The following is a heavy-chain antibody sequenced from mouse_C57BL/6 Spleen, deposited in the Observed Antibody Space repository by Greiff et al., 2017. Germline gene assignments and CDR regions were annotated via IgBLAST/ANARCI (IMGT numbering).Heavy chain of an antibody. J-gene: IGHJ4*01. CDR2: ITPSSGYT. Sequence: QVQLKQSGAELAKPGASVKLSCKASGYTFTSYWMHWVKQRPGQGLEWIGYITPSSGYTKYNQKFKDKATLTADKSSSTAYMQLSSLTSEDSAVYYGARKDDYAPYAMDDWGQGTSVTVSS. CDR3: ARKDDYAPYAMDD. D-gene: IGHD2-4*01. V-gene: IGHV1-7*01. CDR1: GYTFTSYW.